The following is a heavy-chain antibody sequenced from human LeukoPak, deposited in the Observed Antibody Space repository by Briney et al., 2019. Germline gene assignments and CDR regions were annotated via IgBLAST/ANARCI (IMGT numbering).Heavy chain of an antibody. CDR3: ARDWWFDP. CDR2: INSDGSTT. J-gene: IGHJ5*02. Sequence: PGGSLRLSCVGSGFTFSSYWLHWVRQDPGKGLMWVSRINSDGSTTDYAESVKGRFNISRDNAKNTLYLQMNILRAEDTAVYYCARDWWFDPWGQGTLVTVSS. V-gene: IGHV3-74*01. CDR1: GFTFSSYW.